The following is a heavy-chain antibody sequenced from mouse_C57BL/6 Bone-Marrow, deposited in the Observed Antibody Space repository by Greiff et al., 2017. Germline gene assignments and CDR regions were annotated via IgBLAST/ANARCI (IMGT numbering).Heavy chain of an antibody. CDR3: TPLLLRSLCDY. CDR1: GFNIKDDY. V-gene: IGHV14-4*01. D-gene: IGHD1-1*01. J-gene: IGHJ2*01. CDR2: IDPENGDT. Sequence: VQLQQSGAELVRPGASVKLSCTASGFNIKDDYMHWVKQRPEQGLEWIGWIDPENGDTEYASKFQGKATITADTSSNTAYLQLSRLTSEDTAVYYCTPLLLRSLCDYWGQGTTLTVSS.